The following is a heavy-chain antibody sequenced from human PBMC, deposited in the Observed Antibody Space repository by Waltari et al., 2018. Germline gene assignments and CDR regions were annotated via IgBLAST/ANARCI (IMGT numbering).Heavy chain of an antibody. Sequence: QVQLQESGSGLVKPSETLSLTCTVSGGSISSYYWSWIRQPPGKGLEWSGYIYYSGSTNYNPSLKSRVTISVDTSKNQFSLKLSSVTAADTAVYYCARVTFSGLDYWGQGTLVTVSS. CDR3: ARVTFSGLDY. CDR2: IYYSGST. CDR1: GGSISSYY. V-gene: IGHV4-59*01. J-gene: IGHJ4*02. D-gene: IGHD6-19*01.